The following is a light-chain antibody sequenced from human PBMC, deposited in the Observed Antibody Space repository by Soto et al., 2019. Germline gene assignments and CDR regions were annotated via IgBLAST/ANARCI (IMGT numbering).Light chain of an antibody. CDR3: QRYGSSPGT. CDR1: QSVSSSY. V-gene: IGKV3-20*01. J-gene: IGKJ1*01. Sequence: EIVLTQSPGTLSLSPGERATLSCRASQSVSSSYLAWYQQKPGQAPRLLIYGASSRATGIPDRFSGSGSGTDFTLTISGREPEDFAVYYCQRYGSSPGTFGQGTKVEIK. CDR2: GAS.